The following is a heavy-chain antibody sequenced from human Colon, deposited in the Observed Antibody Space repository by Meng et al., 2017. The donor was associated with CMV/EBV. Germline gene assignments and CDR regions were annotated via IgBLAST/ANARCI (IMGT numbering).Heavy chain of an antibody. CDR3: AKGFY. V-gene: IGHV3-23*01. J-gene: IGHJ4*02. Sequence: EALVLGCWGVWCDPGGALCLSCAVSGFRYNNDGMTGVRQAPGKGLEWVATISGNGASAYYADSVKGRFTISRDNSKNMVYLQMKTLRDEDTAVYYCAKGFYWGQGTLVTVSS. CDR2: ISGNGASA. CDR1: GFRYNNDG.